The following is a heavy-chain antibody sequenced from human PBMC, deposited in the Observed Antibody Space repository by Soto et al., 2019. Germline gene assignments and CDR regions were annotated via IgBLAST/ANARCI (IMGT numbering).Heavy chain of an antibody. Sequence: ASVKVSCKASGYTFTRSGISWVRQAPGQGLEWMGWISTYNGDTNYAQTFQGRVTMTTDTSTSTVHMEVRSLRSDDTAVYYCASDCLAPYYYYGMDGWGQGTPVTVSS. CDR2: ISTYNGDT. V-gene: IGHV1-18*01. CDR3: ASDCLAPYYYYGMDG. J-gene: IGHJ6*02. D-gene: IGHD2-21*01. CDR1: GYTFTRSG.